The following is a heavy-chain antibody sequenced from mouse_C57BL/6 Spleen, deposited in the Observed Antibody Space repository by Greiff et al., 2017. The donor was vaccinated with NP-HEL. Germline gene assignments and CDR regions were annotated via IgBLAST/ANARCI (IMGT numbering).Heavy chain of an antibody. Sequence: VQLQQSGAELVKPGASVKLSCKASGYTFTEYTIHWVKQRSGQGLEWIGWFYPGSGSIKYNEKFKDKATLTADKSSSTVYMELSRLTSEDYAVYFCARHEEVGRYDYDGYFDVWGTGTTVTVAS. CDR1: GYTFTEYT. D-gene: IGHD2-4*01. V-gene: IGHV1-62-2*01. J-gene: IGHJ1*03. CDR2: FYPGSGSI. CDR3: ARHEEVGRYDYDGYFDV.